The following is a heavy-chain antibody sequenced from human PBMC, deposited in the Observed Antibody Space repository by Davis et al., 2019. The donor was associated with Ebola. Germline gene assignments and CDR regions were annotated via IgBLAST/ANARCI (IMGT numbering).Heavy chain of an antibody. CDR1: EFTFRSYW. CDR2: IDTAGGMT. J-gene: IGHJ4*02. CDR3: ARDVGGRAGY. Sequence: GESLKISCVASEFTFRSYWFHWVRQAPGKGLEWVSRIDTAGGMTNYADSVRGRFTISRDNAKNTLFLQMNSLRADETAVYYCARDVGGRAGYWGQGTLVTVSS. V-gene: IGHV3-74*01.